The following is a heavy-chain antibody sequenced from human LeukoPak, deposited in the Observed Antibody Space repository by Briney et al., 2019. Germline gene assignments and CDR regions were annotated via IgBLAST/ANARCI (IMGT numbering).Heavy chain of an antibody. CDR1: GYTFSSPG. D-gene: IGHD1-26*01. CDR3: ASGRSGTSGVLHDYMDV. Sequence: VSVKLSCKSSGYTFSSPGISCVRQAPGQGLELKGWMSGYNGNTNYAQKLQGRVTMTTDTSTTTAYMELRRLRSDDPAVYYCASGRSGTSGVLHDYMDVWGKGTTVPVSS. J-gene: IGHJ6*03. V-gene: IGHV1-18*01. CDR2: MSGYNGNT.